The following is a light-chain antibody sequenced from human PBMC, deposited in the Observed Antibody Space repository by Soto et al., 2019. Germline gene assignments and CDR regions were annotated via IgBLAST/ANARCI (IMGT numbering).Light chain of an antibody. V-gene: IGKV1-5*03. CDR1: QSISSW. CDR2: KAS. J-gene: IGKJ1*01. Sequence: DIQMTQYPSTLSASLVYRFISTFRASQSISSWLAWYQQKPGKAPKLLIYKASSLESGVPSRFSGSGSGTEFTLTISSLQPDDFATYYCQQYNSYSLTFGQGTTVDI. CDR3: QQYNSYSLT.